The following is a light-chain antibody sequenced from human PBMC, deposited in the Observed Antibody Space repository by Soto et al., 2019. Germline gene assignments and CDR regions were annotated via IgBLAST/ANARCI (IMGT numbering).Light chain of an antibody. CDR3: AAWDDSLNGSV. CDR2: TNN. V-gene: IGLV1-44*01. J-gene: IGLJ1*01. Sequence: QAVVTQPPSASATPGQTVTISCSGSSSNIGLNTVNWYQQFPGTAPKLLIYTNNQRPSGVPDRFSGSKSGTSASLAISGLQSEDEADYYCAAWDDSLNGSVFGTGTKLTVL. CDR1: SSNIGLNT.